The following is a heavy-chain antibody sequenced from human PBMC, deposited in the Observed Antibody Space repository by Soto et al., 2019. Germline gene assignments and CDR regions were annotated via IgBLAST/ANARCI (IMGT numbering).Heavy chain of an antibody. CDR3: ASQLWFGELYWFHP. D-gene: IGHD3-10*01. Sequence: SETLSLTCTVSGGSIISSSYYWGWVRQPPGKGLEWIGSIYHSGNTYYSPSLTSRVTISVDTSKNQFSLRLNSVTATDTAVYYCASQLWFGELYWFHPWGQGILVTVSS. CDR1: GGSIISSSYY. V-gene: IGHV4-39*01. CDR2: IYHSGNT. J-gene: IGHJ5*02.